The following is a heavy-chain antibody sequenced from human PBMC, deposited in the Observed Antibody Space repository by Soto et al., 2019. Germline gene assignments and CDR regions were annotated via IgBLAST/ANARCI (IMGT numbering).Heavy chain of an antibody. CDR3: ARVDDYGDYRTAFDI. CDR1: GGSISSYY. D-gene: IGHD4-17*01. CDR2: IYYSGST. Sequence: QVQLQESGPGLVKPSETLSLTCTVSGGSISSYYWSWIRQPSWKGLEWIGYIYYSGSTNYNPSLKSRVTISVDTSKNQFCLKLSSVTAADTAVYYCARVDDYGDYRTAFDIWGQGTMVTVSS. J-gene: IGHJ3*02. V-gene: IGHV4-59*01.